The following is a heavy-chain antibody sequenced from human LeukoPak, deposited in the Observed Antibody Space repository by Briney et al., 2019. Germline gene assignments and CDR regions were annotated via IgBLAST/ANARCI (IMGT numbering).Heavy chain of an antibody. Sequence: PSETLSLTCTVSGGSISSGSYYWSWIRQPAGKGLEWIGRIYTSGSTNYNPSLKSRVTISVDTSKNQFSLKLSSVTAADTAVYYCAREARQLVHRYYYYYMDVWGKGTTVTISS. V-gene: IGHV4-61*02. D-gene: IGHD6-13*01. CDR1: GGSISSGSYY. CDR3: AREARQLVHRYYYYYMDV. J-gene: IGHJ6*03. CDR2: IYTSGST.